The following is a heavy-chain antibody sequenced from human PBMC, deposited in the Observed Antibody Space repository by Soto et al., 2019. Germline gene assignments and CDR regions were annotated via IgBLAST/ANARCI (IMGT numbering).Heavy chain of an antibody. V-gene: IGHV1-46*01. Sequence: ASGKVAFKGSWYSLTNYFILLVRQAPGQGLEWMAIINPSGGSTNYAQKFQGRVTLARDTFTNTVYMELSSLRSEDTAIYYCARDLTSGDYWGQGTLVTVSS. D-gene: IGHD7-27*01. CDR1: WYSLTNYF. CDR2: INPSGGST. CDR3: ARDLTSGDY. J-gene: IGHJ4*02.